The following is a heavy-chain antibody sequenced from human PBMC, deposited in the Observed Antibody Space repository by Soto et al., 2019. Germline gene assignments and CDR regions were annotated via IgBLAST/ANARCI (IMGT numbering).Heavy chain of an antibody. Sequence: EVQLLESGGGLVQPGGSLRLSCAASGFTFSSYAMSWVRQAPGKGLEWVSAISGSGGSTYYADSVKGRFTISRDNSKNPLYLPKNSLRGEGTGVYYWARQAGRLLWFGGGWFDPWGQGTLVTVSS. CDR3: ARQAGRLLWFGGGWFDP. CDR2: ISGSGGST. J-gene: IGHJ5*02. CDR1: GFTFSSYA. D-gene: IGHD3-10*01. V-gene: IGHV3-23*01.